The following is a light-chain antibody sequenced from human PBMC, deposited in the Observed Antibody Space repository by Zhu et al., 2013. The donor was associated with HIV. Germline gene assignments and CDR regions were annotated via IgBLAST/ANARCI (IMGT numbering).Light chain of an antibody. V-gene: IGKV1-13*02. J-gene: IGKJ5*01. CDR1: QGISSA. Sequence: IRLTQSPSSLSASVGDRVTITCRASQGISSALVWYQQKPGKVPKILIYGASDLDSGVPSRFSGSGSGTDFTLTISSLQPEDFATYYCQQSYRNPPTFGQGTRLEIE. CDR2: GAS. CDR3: QQSYRNPPT.